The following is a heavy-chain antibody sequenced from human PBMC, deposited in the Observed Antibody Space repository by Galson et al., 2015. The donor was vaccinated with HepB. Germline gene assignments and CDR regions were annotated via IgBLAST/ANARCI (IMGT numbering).Heavy chain of an antibody. J-gene: IGHJ3*02. CDR2: IYYSGST. CDR1: GGSISSYY. V-gene: IGHV4-59*01. Sequence: ETLSLTCSVSGGSISSYYWSWLRQPPGKGLEWIGYIYYSGSTNYNPSLKSRVTISVDTSKNQFSLKLSSVTAADTAVDYCARVPPFYEYVWGSYRPDAFDIWGQGTMVTVSS. CDR3: ARVPPFYEYVWGSYRPDAFDI. D-gene: IGHD3-16*02.